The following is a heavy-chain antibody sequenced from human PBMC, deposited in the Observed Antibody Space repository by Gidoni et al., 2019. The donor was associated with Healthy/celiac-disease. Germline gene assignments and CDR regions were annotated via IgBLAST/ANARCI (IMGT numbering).Heavy chain of an antibody. D-gene: IGHD3-10*01. CDR2: IDPSDSYT. Sequence: EVQLVQYGAEVKKHGESLRISCRGSGYSFTSYWISWVRQMPGKGLEWMGRIDPSDSYTNYRPSFQGHVTISADKSISTAYLQWSSLKASDTAMYYCARRGHGSGSEAFDIWGQGTMVTVSS. CDR3: ARRGHGSGSEAFDI. J-gene: IGHJ3*02. CDR1: GYSFTSYW. V-gene: IGHV5-10-1*03.